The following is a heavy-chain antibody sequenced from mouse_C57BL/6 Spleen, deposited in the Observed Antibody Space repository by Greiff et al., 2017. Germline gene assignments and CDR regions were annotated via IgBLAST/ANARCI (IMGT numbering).Heavy chain of an antibody. CDR2: IRNKANNHAT. CDR1: GFTFSDAW. Sequence: EVKLVESGGGLVQPGGSMKLSCAASGFTFSDAWMDWVRQSPEKGLEWVAEIRNKANNHATYYAESVKGRFTISRDDSKSSVYLQMNSLRAEDTGIYYCTLLIYYDDAMDYWGQGTSVTVSS. J-gene: IGHJ4*01. V-gene: IGHV6-6*01. CDR3: TLLIYYDDAMDY. D-gene: IGHD2-4*01.